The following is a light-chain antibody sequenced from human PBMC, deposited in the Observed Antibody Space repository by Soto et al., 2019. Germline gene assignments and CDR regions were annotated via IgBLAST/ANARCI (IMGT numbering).Light chain of an antibody. V-gene: IGKV1-5*01. Sequence: DIQMTQSPSTLSASVGDRVTITYRASYSISSWLAWYQQRPGRAPKLLIYDASTLETGVPSRFSGGGSGTEFTLTITSLQPDDFATYHCQQYHTYLTFGGGTKVDIK. J-gene: IGKJ4*01. CDR3: QQYHTYLT. CDR2: DAS. CDR1: YSISSW.